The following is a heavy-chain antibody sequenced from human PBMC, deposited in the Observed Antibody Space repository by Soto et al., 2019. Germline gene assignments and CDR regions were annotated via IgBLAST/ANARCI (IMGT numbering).Heavy chain of an antibody. Sequence: GESLKISCKASGYSFSFYWIGWVRQMPGKGLEWMAIMYPDDSDIRYSPSFEAHVTISADKSTSTAFLQWSSLKASDTAMYYCATAYVYDFENSNYYRDAFDIWGQGTMVTVSS. V-gene: IGHV5-51*01. CDR1: GYSFSFYW. J-gene: IGHJ3*02. D-gene: IGHD3-22*01. CDR2: MYPDDSDI. CDR3: ATAYVYDFENSNYYRDAFDI.